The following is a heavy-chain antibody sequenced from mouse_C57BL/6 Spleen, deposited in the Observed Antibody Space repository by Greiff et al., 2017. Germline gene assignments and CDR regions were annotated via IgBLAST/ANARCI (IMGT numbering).Heavy chain of an antibody. Sequence: QVQLQQSGAELVRPGASVKLSCKASGYTFTDYYINWVKQRPGQGLEWIARIYPGSGNTYYNEKFKGKATLTAEKSSSTAYMQLSSLTSEDSAVYFCAKDYDYEFAYWGQGTLVTVSA. V-gene: IGHV1-76*01. J-gene: IGHJ3*01. CDR3: AKDYDYEFAY. D-gene: IGHD2-4*01. CDR2: IYPGSGNT. CDR1: GYTFTDYY.